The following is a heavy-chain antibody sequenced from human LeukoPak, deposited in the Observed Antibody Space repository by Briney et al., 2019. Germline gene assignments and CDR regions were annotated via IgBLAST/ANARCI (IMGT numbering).Heavy chain of an antibody. V-gene: IGHV4-59*08. CDR2: INYSGST. Sequence: SETLSLTCTVSGGSISSYSWTWIRQPPGKGLEWIGSINYSGSTNYNPSLKSRGTMSVDTSKNPFSLRLSSVTAADTAVYYCARHGGESIVAMILHAFDIWGQGTMVTVSS. CDR3: ARHGGESIVAMILHAFDI. D-gene: IGHD5-12*01. J-gene: IGHJ3*02. CDR1: GGSISSYS.